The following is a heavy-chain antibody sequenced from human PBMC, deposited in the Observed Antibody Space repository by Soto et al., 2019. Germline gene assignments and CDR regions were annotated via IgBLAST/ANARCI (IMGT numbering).Heavy chain of an antibody. V-gene: IGHV3-23*01. CDR2: ISGSGFKK. CDR3: AKNQGVELVPLATVDWFDP. J-gene: IGHJ5*02. Sequence: GSLRLSCAASGFIFENFGMSWVRQAPGKGLEWISSISGSGFKKYYADSVKGRFTISSDNSKSTVYLELNNLSAEDTAVYHCAKNQGVELVPLATVDWFDPWGQGSVVTVSS. CDR1: GFIFENFG. D-gene: IGHD1-26*01.